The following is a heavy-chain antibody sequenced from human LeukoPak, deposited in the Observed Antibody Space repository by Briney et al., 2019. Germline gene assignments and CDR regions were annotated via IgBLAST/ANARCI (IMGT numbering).Heavy chain of an antibody. CDR3: QKTAYDILTGYLFDY. D-gene: IGHD3-9*01. J-gene: IGHJ4*02. CDR2: IIPIFGTA. Sequence: GASVKVSFKASGGTSSSYAISWVRQAPGQVLQLMGRIIPIFGTANYAKKFQGRVTITADESTSTAYMELSSLRSEDTAFYFKQKTAYDILTGYLFDYWGQGTLVTVSS. CDR1: GGTSSSYA. V-gene: IGHV1-69*13.